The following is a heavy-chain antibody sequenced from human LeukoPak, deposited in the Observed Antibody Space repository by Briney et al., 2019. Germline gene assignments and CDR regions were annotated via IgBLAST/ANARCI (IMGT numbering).Heavy chain of an antibody. V-gene: IGHV1-8*02. CDR1: GGTFTSYA. J-gene: IGHJ6*03. Sequence: ASVKVSCKASGGTFTSYAISWVWQANGQGIEWMGWMKRNRRDTGYPQNYQDIVANTRNTSISTAYIELSSLISEDTAVYYCARVSYGHLFYYYYMDVWGKGTTVTVSS. CDR2: MKRNRRDT. D-gene: IGHD5-18*01. CDR3: ARVSYGHLFYYYYMDV.